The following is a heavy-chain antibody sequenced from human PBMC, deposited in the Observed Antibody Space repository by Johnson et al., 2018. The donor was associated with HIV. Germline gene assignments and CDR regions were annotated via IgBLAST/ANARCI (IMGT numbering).Heavy chain of an antibody. J-gene: IGHJ3*02. CDR3: AKVRRGSSWYIAFDI. D-gene: IGHD6-13*01. Sequence: QVQLVESGGGVVQPGRSLRLSCTSAFSFSGYAMHWVRQAPGKGLEWVAVVSYDASNKYYADSVKGRFTISRDNSKNTLYLQMNSLRAEDTAVYYCAKVRRGSSWYIAFDIWGQGTMVTVSS. CDR1: AFSFSGYA. V-gene: IGHV3-30*04. CDR2: VSYDASNK.